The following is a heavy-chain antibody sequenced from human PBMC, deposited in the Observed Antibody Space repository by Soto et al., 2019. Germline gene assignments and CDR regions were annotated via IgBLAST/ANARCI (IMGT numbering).Heavy chain of an antibody. CDR2: ISWDGANT. Sequence: EVQLVESGGVVVQPGGSLRLSCAASGFTFDDYTMHWVRQPPEKGLEWVSLISWDGANTFYADSVKGRFTISRDNSKNSLYLQMNSLRTEDTAFYYCAKDIMTRKYGAGSEWGQGTLVTVSS. J-gene: IGHJ4*02. CDR3: AKDIMTRKYGAGSE. V-gene: IGHV3-43*01. CDR1: GFTFDDYT. D-gene: IGHD3-10*01.